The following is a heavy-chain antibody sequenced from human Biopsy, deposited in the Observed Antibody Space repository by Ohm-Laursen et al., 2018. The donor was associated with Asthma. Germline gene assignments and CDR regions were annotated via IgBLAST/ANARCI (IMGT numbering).Heavy chain of an antibody. J-gene: IGHJ4*02. CDR2: ISYTGSA. CDR3: ARHWDWGSFFDY. Sequence: GTLSLTCTVFGGSMSSSSYYWGWIRQPPGKGLEWMGSISYTGSAYHNPSLKSRVIISVDTYKNLFSLKLSSVTAADTAVYYCARHWDWGSFFDYWGQGTPVTVSS. V-gene: IGHV4-39*01. CDR1: GGSMSSSSYY. D-gene: IGHD7-27*01.